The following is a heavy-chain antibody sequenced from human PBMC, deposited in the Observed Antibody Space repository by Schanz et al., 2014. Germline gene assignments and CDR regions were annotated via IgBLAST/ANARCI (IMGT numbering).Heavy chain of an antibody. CDR1: GYTFNNNY. CDR3: AALAPHYVLPLLLPTGPGSFRLDS. V-gene: IGHV1-46*02. D-gene: IGHD3-16*01. J-gene: IGHJ5*01. CDR2: ISPSTGRT. Sequence: GPEGREPGASVKVSCKASGYTFNNNYRHWVRQAPGQRPEWLGVISPSTGRTTYAPKFQDRVSITRDASMTSVYMELRSLRSEDTANNYSAALAPHYVLPLLLPTGPGSFRLDS.